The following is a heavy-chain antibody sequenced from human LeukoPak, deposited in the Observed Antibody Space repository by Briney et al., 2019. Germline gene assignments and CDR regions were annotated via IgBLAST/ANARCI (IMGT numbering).Heavy chain of an antibody. CDR2: INHSGST. V-gene: IGHV4-34*01. CDR1: GWSFSGYY. D-gene: IGHD3-22*01. Sequence: SETLSLTCAVYGWSFSGYYWSWIRQPPGKGLEWIGEINHSGSTNYNPSLKSRVTISVDTSKNQFSLKLSSVTAADTAVYYCARGLLRIVDSYPPNLLFDYWGQGTLVTVSS. J-gene: IGHJ4*02. CDR3: ARGLLRIVDSYPPNLLFDY.